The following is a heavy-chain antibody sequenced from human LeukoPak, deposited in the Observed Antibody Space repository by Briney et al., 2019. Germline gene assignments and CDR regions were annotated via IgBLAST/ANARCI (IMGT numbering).Heavy chain of an antibody. CDR3: ARERGSYYDFWSGYYRHYYYYMDV. J-gene: IGHJ6*03. CDR2: IYTSGST. CDR1: GGSISSYY. D-gene: IGHD3-3*01. Sequence: SETLSLTCTVSGGSISSYYWSWIRQPAGKGLEWIGRIYTSGSTNYNPSLKSRVTMSVDTSKNQFSLKLSSVTAADTAVYYCARERGSYYDFWSGYYRHYYYYMDVWGKGTTVTVSS. V-gene: IGHV4-4*07.